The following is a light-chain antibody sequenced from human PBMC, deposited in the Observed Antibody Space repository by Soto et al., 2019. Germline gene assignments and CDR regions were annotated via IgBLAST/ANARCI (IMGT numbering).Light chain of an antibody. J-gene: IGLJ1*01. Sequence: QSALTQPPSASGAPGQRVTISCSGSTSNIGSNYVYWYQQLPGTAPKLLIYRNNQRPSGVADRFSGSKSSTSAALAIRGLRSDDETDYFCATWDDSLNGFYVFGTATKVNVL. CDR1: TSNIGSNY. CDR2: RNN. V-gene: IGLV1-47*01. CDR3: ATWDDSLNGFYV.